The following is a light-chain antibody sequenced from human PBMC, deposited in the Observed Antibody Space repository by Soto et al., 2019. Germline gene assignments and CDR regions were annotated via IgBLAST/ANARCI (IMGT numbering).Light chain of an antibody. V-gene: IGKV1-5*01. J-gene: IGKJ1*01. CDR2: DAS. CDR3: QQYDSYRT. CDR1: QSISWW. Sequence: GDRVTITCRASQSISWWLAWYQQKPGQAPKLLIYDASALESGVPSRFSGSGSGTEFTLTISSLQPDDFATYYCQQYDSYRTFGQGTKVDIK.